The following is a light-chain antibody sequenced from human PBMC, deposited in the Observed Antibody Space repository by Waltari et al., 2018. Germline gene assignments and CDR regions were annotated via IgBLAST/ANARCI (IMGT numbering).Light chain of an antibody. J-gene: IGKJ1*01. V-gene: IGKV3-20*01. CDR1: QSVSSSY. CDR3: QQDDISPRT. Sequence: EIVLTQSPGTLSLSPGESATLSCRASQSVSSSYLAWYQQKPGQAPRLLIYGASSRATGIPDRFSGSGSGTDFTLTISRLEPEDFAVYYCQQDDISPRTFGQGTKVEIK. CDR2: GAS.